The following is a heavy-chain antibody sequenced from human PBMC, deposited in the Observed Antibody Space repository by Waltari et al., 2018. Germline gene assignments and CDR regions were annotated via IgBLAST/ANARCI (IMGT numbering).Heavy chain of an antibody. V-gene: IGHV4-4*07. CDR3: ARSRRGFGEPLGYYYYMDV. J-gene: IGHJ6*03. D-gene: IGHD3-10*01. CDR1: GGSISSYY. CDR2: IYTSGST. Sequence: QVQLQESGPGLVKPSETLSLTCTVSGGSISSYYWSWIRQPAGKGLEWIGRIYTSGSTNHNPALKSRVTMSVDTSKNQFSLKLSSVTAADTAVYYCARSRRGFGEPLGYYYYMDVWGKGTTVTVSS.